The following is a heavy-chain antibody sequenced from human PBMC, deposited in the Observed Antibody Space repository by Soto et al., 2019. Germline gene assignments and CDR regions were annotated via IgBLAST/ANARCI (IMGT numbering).Heavy chain of an antibody. V-gene: IGHV4-34*01. J-gene: IGHJ5*02. Sequence: PSETLSLTCAVYGGSLSGYYWTWIRQPPGKGLEWIGDINHRGSTNYNPSLKSRVTISVDTSKNQFSLKLSSVTASDTAVYFCATTNWNHNWFDPWGQGTLVTVSS. D-gene: IGHD1-1*01. CDR1: GGSLSGYY. CDR3: ATTNWNHNWFDP. CDR2: INHRGST.